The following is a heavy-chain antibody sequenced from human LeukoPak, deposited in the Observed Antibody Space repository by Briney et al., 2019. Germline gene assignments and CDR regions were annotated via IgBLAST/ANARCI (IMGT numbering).Heavy chain of an antibody. CDR3: ARDQVAVAGTGVDY. CDR2: IYTSGST. V-gene: IGHV4-61*02. Sequence: SETLSLTCTVSGGSISSGSYYWSWIRQPAGKGLEWIGRIYTSGSTNYNPSLKSRVTISVDTSKNQFSLKVSSVTAADTAVYYCARDQVAVAGTGVDYWGQGTLVTVSS. J-gene: IGHJ4*02. D-gene: IGHD6-19*01. CDR1: GGSISSGSYY.